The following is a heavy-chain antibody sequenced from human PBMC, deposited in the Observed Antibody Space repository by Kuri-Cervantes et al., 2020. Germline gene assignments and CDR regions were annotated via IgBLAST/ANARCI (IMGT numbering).Heavy chain of an antibody. CDR1: GGSFSGYY. V-gene: IGHV4-34*01. Sequence: GSLRLSCAVYGGSFSGYYWSWIRQPPGKGLEWIGEINHSGSTNYNPSLKSRVTISVDTSKNQFSLKLTSMTAADTAVYYCAKYKGLIGAYYYNYMDVWGKGTTVTVSS. CDR3: AKYKGLIGAYYYNYMDV. D-gene: IGHD1-1*01. J-gene: IGHJ6*03. CDR2: INHSGST.